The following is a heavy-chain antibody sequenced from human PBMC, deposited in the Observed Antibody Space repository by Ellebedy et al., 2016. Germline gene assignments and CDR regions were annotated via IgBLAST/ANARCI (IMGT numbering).Heavy chain of an antibody. Sequence: GESLKISXKGSGYSFTSYWISWVRQMPGKGLEWMGRIDPSDSYTNYSPSFQGHVTISADKSISTAYLQWSSLKASDTAMYYCARHPSLMVTAYNWFDPWGQGTLVTVSS. CDR1: GYSFTSYW. CDR3: ARHPSLMVTAYNWFDP. CDR2: IDPSDSYT. J-gene: IGHJ5*02. V-gene: IGHV5-10-1*01. D-gene: IGHD2-21*02.